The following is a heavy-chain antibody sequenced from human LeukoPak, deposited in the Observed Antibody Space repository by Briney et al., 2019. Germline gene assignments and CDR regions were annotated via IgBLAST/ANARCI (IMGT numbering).Heavy chain of an antibody. CDR2: IIPIFGTA. D-gene: IGHD6-19*01. Sequence: GASVKVSCKASGGTFSSYAISWVRQAPGQGLEWMGGIIPIFGTANYAQKFQGRVTITADESTSTAYMELSSLRSEDTAAYYCARSAAVAGYYYFDYWGQGTLVTVSS. V-gene: IGHV1-69*13. CDR3: ARSAAVAGYYYFDY. J-gene: IGHJ4*02. CDR1: GGTFSSYA.